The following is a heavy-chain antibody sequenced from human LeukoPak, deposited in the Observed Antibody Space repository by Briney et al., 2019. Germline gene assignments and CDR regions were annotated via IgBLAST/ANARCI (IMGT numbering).Heavy chain of an antibody. J-gene: IGHJ4*02. D-gene: IGHD3-10*01. V-gene: IGHV3-30-3*01. CDR3: ARDMGGSEDY. Sequence: GGSLRLSCAASGFTFSSYAMHWVRQAPGKGLQWLALTSDDSSAKYYADSVKGRFTISRDNSQNTLYLQMNSLRAEDTAVYYCARDMGGSEDYWGQGTLVTVSS. CDR2: TSDDSSAK. CDR1: GFTFSSYA.